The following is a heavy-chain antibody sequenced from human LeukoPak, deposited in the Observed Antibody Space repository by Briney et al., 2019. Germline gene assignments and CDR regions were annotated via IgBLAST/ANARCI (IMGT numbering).Heavy chain of an antibody. Sequence: PGRSLRLSCAASGFTFSSYAMHWVRQAPGKGLEWVAFISYDGSNKYYADSVKGRFTISRDNSKNTLYLQMNSLRAEDTAVYYCARDHYYDSSGYYSTDYFDYWGQGTLVTVSS. D-gene: IGHD3-22*01. CDR3: ARDHYYDSSGYYSTDYFDY. J-gene: IGHJ4*02. CDR2: ISYDGSNK. CDR1: GFTFSSYA. V-gene: IGHV3-30-3*01.